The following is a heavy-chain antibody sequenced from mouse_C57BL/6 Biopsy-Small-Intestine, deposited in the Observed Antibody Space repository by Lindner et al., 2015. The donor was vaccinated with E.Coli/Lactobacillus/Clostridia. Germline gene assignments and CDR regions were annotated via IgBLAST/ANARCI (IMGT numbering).Heavy chain of an antibody. V-gene: IGHV1-4*01. D-gene: IGHD2-4*01. Sequence: VQLQESGAELARPGASVKMSCKASGYTFISYTIHWVKQRPGQGLQWIGYINPSSNYTKYNQTFKGKATLTADKSSSTAYMQLSSLTFEDSAVYFCARERLRRPFDYWGQGTTLTVSS. CDR1: GYTFISYT. CDR3: ARERLRRPFDY. CDR2: INPSSNYT. J-gene: IGHJ2*01.